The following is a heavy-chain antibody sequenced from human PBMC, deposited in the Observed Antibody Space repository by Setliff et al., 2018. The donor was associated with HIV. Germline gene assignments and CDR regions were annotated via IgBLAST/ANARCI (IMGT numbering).Heavy chain of an antibody. V-gene: IGHV4-34*01. CDR2: IDHSGNT. CDR3: ARDRRGYYYDSNVYYFPGY. D-gene: IGHD3-22*01. Sequence: SETLSLTCAVYGGSFSGYYWSCIRQPPGKGLEWIGEIDHSGNTNYNPSLKSRVTISGDTSKNQFSLKLSSVTAADTAVYYCARDRRGYYYDSNVYYFPGYWGQGTLVTVSS. J-gene: IGHJ4*02. CDR1: GGSFSGYY.